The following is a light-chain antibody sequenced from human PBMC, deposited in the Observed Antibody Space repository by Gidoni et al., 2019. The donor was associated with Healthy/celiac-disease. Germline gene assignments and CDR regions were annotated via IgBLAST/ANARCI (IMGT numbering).Light chain of an antibody. CDR2: DVS. V-gene: IGLV2-14*01. J-gene: IGLJ1*01. CDR1: SSDVGGYNY. Sequence: QSALPQPASVSGSPGQSITISGTGTSSDVGGYNYASWYQQHPGKAPKLMIYDVSNRPSGVSNRFSGSKSGNTASLTISGLQAEDEADYYCSAYTSSSTPYVFGTGTKVTVL. CDR3: SAYTSSSTPYV.